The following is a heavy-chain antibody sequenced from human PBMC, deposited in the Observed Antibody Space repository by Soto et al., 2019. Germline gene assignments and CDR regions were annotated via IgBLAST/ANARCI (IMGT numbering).Heavy chain of an antibody. D-gene: IGHD4-17*01. CDR3: ARGIKYGDYSSWFDP. Sequence: QVQLVQSGAEVKKPGASVKVSCKASGYIFTNYDINWVRQATGQGLEYLGWINPNSGNTGYVQKFQGRVTMTRNTPINTASMELNSLRSEDTAVYYCARGIKYGDYSSWFDPWGQGTLVTVSS. V-gene: IGHV1-8*01. CDR1: GYIFTNYD. J-gene: IGHJ5*02. CDR2: INPNSGNT.